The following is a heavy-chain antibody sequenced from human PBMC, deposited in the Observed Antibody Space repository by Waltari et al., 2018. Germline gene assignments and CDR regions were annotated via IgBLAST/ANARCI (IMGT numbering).Heavy chain of an antibody. Sequence: EVQLVASGGGLVQPGGSLRPSCAASGFTFSSYEMNWFRQAPGKGLEWVSYISSSGSTIYYADSVKGRFTISRDNAKNSLYLQMNSLRAEDTAVYYCARDWSARLGGVLDYWGQGTLVTVSS. V-gene: IGHV3-48*03. D-gene: IGHD6-19*01. CDR2: ISSSGSTI. CDR1: GFTFSSYE. J-gene: IGHJ4*02. CDR3: ARDWSARLGGVLDY.